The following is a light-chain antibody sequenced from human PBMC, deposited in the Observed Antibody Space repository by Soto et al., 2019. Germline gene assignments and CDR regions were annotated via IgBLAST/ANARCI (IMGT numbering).Light chain of an antibody. V-gene: IGLV2-14*01. J-gene: IGLJ1*01. CDR3: FSFRTTSTHV. CDR1: SSDIGAYDY. Sequence: QSALTQPASLSGSPGQAITISCTGTSSDIGAYDYVSWFQQHPGKAPKLMISEVNNRPSGVSNRLSGSKSGYTAYPTISGLQVEDEPDPSCFSFRTTSTHVFGTGTKVTVL. CDR2: EVN.